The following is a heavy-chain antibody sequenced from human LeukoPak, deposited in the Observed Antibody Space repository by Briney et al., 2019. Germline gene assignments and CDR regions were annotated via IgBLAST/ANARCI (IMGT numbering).Heavy chain of an antibody. J-gene: IGHJ4*02. CDR1: GFTFSSYS. D-gene: IGHD5-18*01. V-gene: IGHV3-21*01. CDR2: ISSSGSCI. CDR3: ASWAEYSDDY. Sequence: GGSLRLSCAASGFTFSSYSMNWVRQAPGKGLEWVSSISSSGSCIYYADSVKGRFTISRDNTKNSLYLQMNSLRAEDTAVYYCASWAEYSDDYWGQGTLVTVSS.